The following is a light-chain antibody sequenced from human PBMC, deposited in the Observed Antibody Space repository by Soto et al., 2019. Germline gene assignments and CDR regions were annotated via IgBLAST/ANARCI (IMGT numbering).Light chain of an antibody. Sequence: DIQMAQSPSSVSSSVGDIFTITCRSSQGIVTWLAWYQQKPGRAPKLLIYDASNLQSGVPSRFSGSGSGTDFTLTITSLQPEDFATYYCQQANSFPLTFGGGTKVDIK. J-gene: IGKJ4*01. CDR3: QQANSFPLT. CDR2: DAS. V-gene: IGKV1D-12*01. CDR1: QGIVTW.